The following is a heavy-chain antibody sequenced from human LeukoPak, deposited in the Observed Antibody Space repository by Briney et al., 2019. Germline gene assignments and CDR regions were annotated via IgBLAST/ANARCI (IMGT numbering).Heavy chain of an antibody. D-gene: IGHD3-22*01. J-gene: IGHJ4*02. V-gene: IGHV3-53*05. Sequence: PGGSLRLSCAASGFIVSSNYMSWVRQAPGKGLEWVSVIYSGGSTYYADSVKGRFTMSRDNSKNTLYLQMNSLRAEDTAVYYCAKILYYYDSRGFEDYWGQGTLVTVSS. CDR1: GFIVSSNY. CDR2: IYSGGST. CDR3: AKILYYYDSRGFEDY.